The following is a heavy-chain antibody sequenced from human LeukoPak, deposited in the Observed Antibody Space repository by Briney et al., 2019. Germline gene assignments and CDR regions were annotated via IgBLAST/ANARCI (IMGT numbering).Heavy chain of an antibody. D-gene: IGHD2-2*01. CDR3: ARAYGRSSTSWKFDY. Sequence: ASVKVSCKASGYTFTSYGISWVRQAPGQGLEWMGWISAYNGNTNYAQKLQGRVTMTTDTSTSTAYMELRSLRSDDTAVYYCARAYGRSSTSWKFDYWGQGTLATVSS. V-gene: IGHV1-18*04. CDR1: GYTFTSYG. CDR2: ISAYNGNT. J-gene: IGHJ4*02.